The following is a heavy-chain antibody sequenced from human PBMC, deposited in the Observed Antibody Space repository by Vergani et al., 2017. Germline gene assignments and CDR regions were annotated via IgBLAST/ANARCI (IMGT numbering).Heavy chain of an antibody. V-gene: IGHV4-31*03. CDR1: GGSISSGGYY. CDR2: INYSGST. J-gene: IGHJ5*02. D-gene: IGHD4-17*01. Sequence: QVQLQESGPGLVKPSQTLSLTCTVSGGSISSGGYYWSWIRQHPGKGLEWIGYINYSGSTYYNPSLKSRVTISVDTSKNQFSLKLSSVTAADTAVYYCARDLSDPYGEGNWFDPWGQGTLVTVSS. CDR3: ARDLSDPYGEGNWFDP.